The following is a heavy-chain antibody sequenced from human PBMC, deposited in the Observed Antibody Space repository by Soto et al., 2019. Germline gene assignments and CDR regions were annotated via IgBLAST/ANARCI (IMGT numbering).Heavy chain of an antibody. CDR1: GGSISNSSYY. J-gene: IGHJ4*02. CDR2: IYYSGST. Sequence: SETLSLTCTVSGGSISNSSYYLGWIRQPPGKGLEWIGSIYYSGSTYYNPSLKSRVTISVDTSKNQFSLKLSSVTAADTAVYYCARSLYYFDYWGQGTLVTVSS. CDR3: ARSLYYFDY. V-gene: IGHV4-39*01.